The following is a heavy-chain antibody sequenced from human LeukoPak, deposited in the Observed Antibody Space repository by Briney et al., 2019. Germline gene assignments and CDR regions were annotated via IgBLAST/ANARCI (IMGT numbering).Heavy chain of an antibody. J-gene: IGHJ5*02. Sequence: GGSLRLSCVVSGFTFSSYWMHWVRHAPGKGVVWVSRINSDGSSIMYADSVKGRFTISRDNAKNPLYLQMNSLRAEDTAVYYCARVNDILTGYYLGGAFDPWGQGTLVTVSS. CDR1: GFTFSSYW. V-gene: IGHV3-74*03. CDR3: ARVNDILTGYYLGGAFDP. CDR2: INSDGSSI. D-gene: IGHD3-9*01.